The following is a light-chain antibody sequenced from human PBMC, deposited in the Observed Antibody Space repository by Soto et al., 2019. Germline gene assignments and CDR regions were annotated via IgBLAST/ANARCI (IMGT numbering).Light chain of an antibody. CDR1: RXDVGGYKL. J-gene: IGLJ1*01. CDR2: DVT. Sequence: QSVLSQPASVSGSPGQSITISCTGTRXDVGGYKLVYWYKPHHGKETKLMIHDVTNRTSGVSNRLSGSKYGTTDPLTISGLKAEDEADYYCCSYTSSTSYVFGTGTKVTVL. V-gene: IGLV2-14*01. CDR3: CSYTSSTSYV.